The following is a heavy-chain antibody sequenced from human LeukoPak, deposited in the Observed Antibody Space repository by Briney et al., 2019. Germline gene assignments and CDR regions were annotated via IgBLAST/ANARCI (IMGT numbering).Heavy chain of an antibody. D-gene: IGHD3-10*01. CDR1: GDSISDSSFY. Sequence: PSETLSLTCTVSGDSISDSSFYWGWIRQPPGKGLEWIGSIYYSGNTYYNPSLKSRVTISVDTSKNQFSLNLSSVTAADTAVYYCARIHYGSGSYYGDYYYMDVWGKGTTV. CDR2: IYYSGNT. J-gene: IGHJ6*03. V-gene: IGHV4-39*01. CDR3: ARIHYGSGSYYGDYYYMDV.